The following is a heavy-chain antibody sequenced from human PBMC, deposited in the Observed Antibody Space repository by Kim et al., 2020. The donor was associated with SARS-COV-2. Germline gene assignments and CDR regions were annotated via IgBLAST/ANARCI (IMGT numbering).Heavy chain of an antibody. Sequence: GGSLRLSCAASGFTFSSYWMHWVRQAPGKGLVWVSRINSDGSSTSYADSVKGRFTISRDNAKNTLYLQMNSLRAEDTAVYYCARHPITMGYYYYYSMDVWGQGTTVTVSS. CDR1: GFTFSSYW. J-gene: IGHJ6*02. V-gene: IGHV3-74*01. CDR2: INSDGSST. CDR3: ARHPITMGYYYYYSMDV. D-gene: IGHD3-10*01.